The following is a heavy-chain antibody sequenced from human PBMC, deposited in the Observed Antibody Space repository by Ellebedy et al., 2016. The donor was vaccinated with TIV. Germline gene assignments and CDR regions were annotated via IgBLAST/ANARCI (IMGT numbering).Heavy chain of an antibody. J-gene: IGHJ6*02. CDR1: GYTFTSFD. D-gene: IGHD6-13*01. CDR3: AREGYSSSWYDRETQYYYYYGMDV. Sequence: ASVKVSCXASGYTFTSFDINWVRQAPGQGLEWMGWISAYNENTIYAQNLQGRVTMTTDTSTSTAYMELRSLRSDDTAVYFCAREGYSSSWYDRETQYYYYYGMDVWGQGTTVTVSS. CDR2: ISAYNENT. V-gene: IGHV1-18*01.